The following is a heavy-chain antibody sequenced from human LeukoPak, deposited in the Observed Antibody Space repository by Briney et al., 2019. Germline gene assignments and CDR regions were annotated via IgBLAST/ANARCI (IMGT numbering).Heavy chain of an antibody. CDR1: GYTVTSYY. V-gene: IGHV1-46*01. J-gene: IGHJ4*02. CDR3: ARVVGAIDY. CDR2: LNPSGGSS. D-gene: IGHD1-26*01. Sequence: GASVKVSCKASGYTVTSYYMHWVRQAPGQGLEWMAILNPSGGSSNYAQKFQGRATLTRATSTGTVYMELSSLRSEDTAVYYCARVVGAIDYWGQGTLVTVSS.